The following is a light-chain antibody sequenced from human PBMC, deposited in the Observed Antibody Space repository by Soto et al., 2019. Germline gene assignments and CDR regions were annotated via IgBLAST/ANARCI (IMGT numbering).Light chain of an antibody. CDR3: QQYNKWPPVT. Sequence: EVLMTQSPATLSVSPGETVTLSCRASQSVSGNLAWYQQKPGQAPRLLIHGASTRATDIPARFSGSGSGTEFTLTISSLQSEDFAVYYCQQYNKWPPVTFGQGTKLAIK. J-gene: IGKJ2*01. CDR1: QSVSGN. V-gene: IGKV3-15*01. CDR2: GAS.